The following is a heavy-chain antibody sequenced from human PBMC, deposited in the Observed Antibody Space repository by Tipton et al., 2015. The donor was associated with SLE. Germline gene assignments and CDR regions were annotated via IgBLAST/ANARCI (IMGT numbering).Heavy chain of an antibody. CDR3: ARLISAYDCNFDY. J-gene: IGHJ4*02. D-gene: IGHD5-12*01. Sequence: LRLSCTVSGDSISNGDDYWSWVRQPPGKGLQWIGEINHSGTTNFNPSLKSRVTISVDTSKNQFSLKLSSVTAADTALYYCARLISAYDCNFDYWGQGTLVTVSS. CDR2: INHSGTT. V-gene: IGHV4-39*07. CDR1: GDSISNGDDY.